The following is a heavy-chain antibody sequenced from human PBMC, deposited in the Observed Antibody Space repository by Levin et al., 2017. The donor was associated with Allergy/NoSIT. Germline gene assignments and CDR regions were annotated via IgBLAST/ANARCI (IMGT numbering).Heavy chain of an antibody. Sequence: GESLKISCAASGFTFSNAWMNWVRQVPGKGLEWVGRIRSKTAGETTEYAAPVKGRFTISRDDSKNTLHLQMSRLKSEDTAVYFCATDAVTGAPVNAGEIWGQGTMVTVSS. CDR3: ATDAVTGAPVNAGEI. V-gene: IGHV3-15*01. CDR2: IRSKTAGETT. CDR1: GFTFSNAW. J-gene: IGHJ3*02. D-gene: IGHD1-26*01.